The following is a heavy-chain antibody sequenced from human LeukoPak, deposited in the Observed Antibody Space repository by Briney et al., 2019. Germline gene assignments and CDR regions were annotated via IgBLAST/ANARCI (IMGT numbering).Heavy chain of an antibody. Sequence: GASVKVSCKASGYTFTSYDMHWVRQAPGQGLEWMGIINPSGGSTSYAQKFQGRVTMTRDTSTSTVYMELSSLRSEDTAVYYCARDSSGWRHDYWGQGTLVTVSS. CDR3: ARDSSGWRHDY. D-gene: IGHD6-19*01. J-gene: IGHJ4*02. CDR2: INPSGGST. CDR1: GYTFTSYD. V-gene: IGHV1-46*01.